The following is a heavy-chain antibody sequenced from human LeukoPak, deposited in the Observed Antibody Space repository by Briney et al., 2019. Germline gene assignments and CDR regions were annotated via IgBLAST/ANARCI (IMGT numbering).Heavy chain of an antibody. Sequence: GASVKVSCKASGGTFSSYAISWVRQAPGQGLEWMGGIIPIFGTANYAQKFQGRVTITADKSTSTAYMELGSLRSEDTAVYYCARESSSHRSSYYYYMDVWGKGTTVTVSS. CDR3: ARESSSHRSSYYYYMDV. V-gene: IGHV1-69*06. D-gene: IGHD6-13*01. CDR2: IIPIFGTA. J-gene: IGHJ6*03. CDR1: GGTFSSYA.